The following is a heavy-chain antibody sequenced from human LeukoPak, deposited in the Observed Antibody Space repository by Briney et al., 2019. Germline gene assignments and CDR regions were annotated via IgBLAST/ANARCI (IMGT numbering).Heavy chain of an antibody. CDR1: GGSFSGYY. J-gene: IGHJ3*02. D-gene: IGHD3-3*01. V-gene: IGHV4-34*01. CDR2: INHSGST. Sequence: SETLSLTCAVYGGSFSGYYWSWIRQPPGKGLEWIGEINHSGSTNYNPSLKSRVTISVDTSKNQFSLKLSSVTAADTAVYYCARDLTYYDFWSGYPYDAFDIWGQGTMVTVSS. CDR3: ARDLTYYDFWSGYPYDAFDI.